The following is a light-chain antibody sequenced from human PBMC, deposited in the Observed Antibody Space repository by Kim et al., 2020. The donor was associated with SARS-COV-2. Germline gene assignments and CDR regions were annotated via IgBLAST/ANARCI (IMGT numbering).Light chain of an antibody. CDR2: DAS. CDR3: QQYDDYYT. V-gene: IGKV1-5*01. CDR1: QSISSW. J-gene: IGKJ2*01. Sequence: LAASVGDRVTITCRASQSISSWLAWYQQKPGKAPRLLIYDASTLESGVPSRFSGSGSGTEFTLTITTLQPDDFAIYYCQQYDDYYTFGQGTKLEI.